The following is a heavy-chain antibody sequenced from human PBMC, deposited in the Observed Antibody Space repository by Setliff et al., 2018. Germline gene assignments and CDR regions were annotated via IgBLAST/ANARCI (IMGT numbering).Heavy chain of an antibody. CDR2: INPHGSEK. J-gene: IGHJ6*02. V-gene: IGHV3-7*01. CDR3: ARDGVSYGMDV. Sequence: PGGSLRLSCTASGLSYTNDWVSWVRQAPGKGLEWLASINPHGSEKYYADSVKGRFTISRDNAKNSLYLQMNSLRAEDTAVYYCARDGVSYGMDVWGQGTTVTVSS. CDR1: GLSYTNDW.